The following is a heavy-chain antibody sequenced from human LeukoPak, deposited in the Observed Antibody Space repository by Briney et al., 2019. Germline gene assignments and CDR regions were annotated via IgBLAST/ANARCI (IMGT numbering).Heavy chain of an antibody. CDR2: IYYTGKI. V-gene: IGHV4-59*08. D-gene: IGHD6-19*01. CDR1: GGSINSHY. CDR3: VRRDTGWNYFDY. Sequence: SETLSLTCAVSGGSINSHYWGWIRQPPGKGLQWIGDIYYTGKINYNPSLKSRVTITLDTSKDHLSLNLTSVLAADTAIYYCVRRDTGWNYFDYWGKGILVTVSS. J-gene: IGHJ4*02.